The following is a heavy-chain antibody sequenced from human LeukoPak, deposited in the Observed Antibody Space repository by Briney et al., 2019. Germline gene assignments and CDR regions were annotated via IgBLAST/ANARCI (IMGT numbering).Heavy chain of an antibody. CDR1: GGSISGYY. V-gene: IGHV4-59*01. CDR3: ARGEWDLLFDY. CDR2: IFYSGST. D-gene: IGHD1-26*01. Sequence: SSETLSLTCTVSGGSISGYYWSWIRQPPGKGLEWIGCIFYSGSTNYNPSLKSRVTISVDTSKNQFSLKLSSVTAADTAVYYCARGEWDLLFDYWGQGTLVTVSS. J-gene: IGHJ4*02.